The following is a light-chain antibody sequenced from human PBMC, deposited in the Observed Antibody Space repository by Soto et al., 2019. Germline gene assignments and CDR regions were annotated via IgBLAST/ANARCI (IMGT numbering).Light chain of an antibody. V-gene: IGKV1-39*01. CDR2: AAS. J-gene: IGKJ1*01. CDR1: QSIRTY. CDR3: QQTYNNPRT. Sequence: DIQMTQSPSSLSASVGDRVTITCRASQSIRTYLNWYQQKPGKAPKFLIYAASTLQSGVPSRFSGSGSGTDFTLTISSLQPEDFATYYCQQTYNNPRTFGQGTKVDIK.